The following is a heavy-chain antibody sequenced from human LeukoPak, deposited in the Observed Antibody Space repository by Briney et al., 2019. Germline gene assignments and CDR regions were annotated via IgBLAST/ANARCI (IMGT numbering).Heavy chain of an antibody. CDR3: AKDDDWGRYKH. V-gene: IGHV3-74*01. D-gene: IGHD3-16*01. CDR2: INSDGINT. J-gene: IGHJ1*01. Sequence: GGSLRLSCAASGFTFSNYWMHWVRQAPGKGLVWVSRINSDGINTSYADSVKGRFTISRDNSKNTQSLQMNSLRAEDTAVYYCAKDDDWGRYKHWGQGTLVTVSS. CDR1: GFTFSNYW.